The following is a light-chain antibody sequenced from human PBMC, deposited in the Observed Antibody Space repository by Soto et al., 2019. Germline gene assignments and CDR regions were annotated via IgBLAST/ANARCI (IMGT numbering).Light chain of an antibody. Sequence: QSVLTQPPSASGTPGQRVTISCSGSSSNIGSNNVNWYQQLQRTAPTHLIYSNDHRPSGVPGRFSCSKSGTSAALAVNGLQSGDEEDDYCAEWDASRNGPVFGGGTKLTVL. J-gene: IGLJ3*02. CDR3: AEWDASRNGPV. CDR1: SSNIGSNN. CDR2: SND. V-gene: IGLV1-44*01.